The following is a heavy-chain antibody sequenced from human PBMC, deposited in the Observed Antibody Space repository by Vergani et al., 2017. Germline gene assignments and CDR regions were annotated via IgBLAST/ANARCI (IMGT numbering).Heavy chain of an antibody. D-gene: IGHD6-13*01. Sequence: EVQLLESGGGLVQPGGSLRLSCAASGFTFSSYWIHWVRQAPGKGLMWVSRINSDGSSTSYADSVKGRFTISRDNAKNTLYLQMNSLRAEDTAVYYCAREGQQLVFTTDYYYYYYMDVWGKGTTVTVSS. V-gene: IGHV3-74*01. CDR3: AREGQQLVFTTDYYYYYYMDV. J-gene: IGHJ6*03. CDR2: INSDGSST. CDR1: GFTFSSYW.